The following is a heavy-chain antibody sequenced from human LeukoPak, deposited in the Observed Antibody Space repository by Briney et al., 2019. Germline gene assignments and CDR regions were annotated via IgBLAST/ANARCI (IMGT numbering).Heavy chain of an antibody. J-gene: IGHJ4*02. CDR3: ARGELRYFDWFNY. CDR2: INSDGSST. CDR1: GFTFSSYW. Sequence: PGGSLRLSCAASGFTFSSYWMHWVRQAPGKGLVWVSRINSDGSSTSYADSVKGRFTISRDNAKNTLYLQMNSLRAEDTAVYYCARGELRYFDWFNYWGQGTLVTVSS. V-gene: IGHV3-74*01. D-gene: IGHD3-9*01.